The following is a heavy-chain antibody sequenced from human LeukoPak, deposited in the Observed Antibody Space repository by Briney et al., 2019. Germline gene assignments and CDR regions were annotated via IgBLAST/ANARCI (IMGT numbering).Heavy chain of an antibody. CDR2: ISSSGSTI. CDR1: GFTFSSYE. J-gene: IGHJ6*04. CDR3: AELGITMIGGV. V-gene: IGHV3-48*03. Sequence: GGSLRLSCAASGFTFSSYEMNWVRQAPGKGLEWVSYISSSGSTIYYADSVKGRFTISRDNAKNSLYLQMNRLRAEDTDVYYCAELGITMIGGVWGKGTTVTISS. D-gene: IGHD3-10*02.